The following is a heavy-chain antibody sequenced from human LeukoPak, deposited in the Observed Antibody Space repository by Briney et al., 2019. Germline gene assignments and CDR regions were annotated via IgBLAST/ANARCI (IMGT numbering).Heavy chain of an antibody. J-gene: IGHJ4*02. V-gene: IGHV4-4*07. CDR1: GGSISSYY. CDR2: IYTSGSA. D-gene: IGHD6-13*01. CDR3: ARDRTAAGFFDY. Sequence: PSETLSLTCTVSGGSISSYYWSWIWQPAGKGLEWIGRIYTSGSANYNPSLKSRVTMSVDTSKNQFSLKLSSVTAADTAVYYCARDRTAAGFFDYWGQGTLVTVSS.